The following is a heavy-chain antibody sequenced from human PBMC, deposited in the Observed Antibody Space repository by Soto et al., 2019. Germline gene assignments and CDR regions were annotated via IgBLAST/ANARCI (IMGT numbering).Heavy chain of an antibody. D-gene: IGHD5-18*01. Sequence: PSETLSLTCAVYGGSFSGYYWSWIRQPPGKGLEWIGEINHSGSTYYNPSLKSRVTISVDTSKNQFSLKLSSVTAADTAVYYCARDGYSYGLGFHYWGQGTLVTVSS. CDR2: INHSGST. J-gene: IGHJ4*02. CDR3: ARDGYSYGLGFHY. CDR1: GGSFSGYY. V-gene: IGHV4-34*09.